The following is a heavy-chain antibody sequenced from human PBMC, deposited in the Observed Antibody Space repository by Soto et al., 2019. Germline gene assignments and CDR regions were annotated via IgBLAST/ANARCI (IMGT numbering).Heavy chain of an antibody. D-gene: IGHD3-9*01. CDR3: ARADYEILTGSYAMDV. CDR1: GDSLGNYY. V-gene: IGHV4-4*07. Sequence: SETLSLTGTVSGDSLGNYYWVWIRQPVGKGLEWIGRVSSSGNTNANPTLNSRATMSIDTSKNQFSLRLRSVTAADTAVYYCARADYEILTGSYAMDVWGQGTTVTVSS. CDR2: VSSSGNT. J-gene: IGHJ6*02.